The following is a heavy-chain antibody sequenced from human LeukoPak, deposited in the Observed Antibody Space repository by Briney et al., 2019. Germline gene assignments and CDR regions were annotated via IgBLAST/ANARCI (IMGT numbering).Heavy chain of an antibody. Sequence: GGSLRLSCAASGFTFSSYAMSWVRQAPGKGLEWVSAISGSGGSTYYADPVKGRFTISRDNSKNTLYLQMNSLRAEDTAVYYCAKSMVAATGTGYWGQGTLVTVSS. J-gene: IGHJ4*02. V-gene: IGHV3-23*01. D-gene: IGHD2-15*01. CDR3: AKSMVAATGTGY. CDR1: GFTFSSYA. CDR2: ISGSGGST.